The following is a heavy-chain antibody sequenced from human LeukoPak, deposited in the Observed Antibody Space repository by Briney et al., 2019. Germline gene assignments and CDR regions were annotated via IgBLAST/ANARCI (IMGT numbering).Heavy chain of an antibody. CDR1: GFTFSSYW. J-gene: IGHJ4*02. Sequence: GGSLRLSCAASGFTFSSYWMSWVRQAPGKGLEWVANIKQDGSDKYYVDSVKGRFTISRDNAKNSLYLQMNSLRAEDTAVYYCARDAAGADSSGYLPPADSFDYWGQGTLVTVSS. D-gene: IGHD3-22*01. CDR3: ARDAAGADSSGYLPPADSFDY. CDR2: IKQDGSDK. V-gene: IGHV3-7*03.